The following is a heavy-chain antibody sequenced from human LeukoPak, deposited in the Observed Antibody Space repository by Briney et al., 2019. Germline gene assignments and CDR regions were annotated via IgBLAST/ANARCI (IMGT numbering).Heavy chain of an antibody. CDR3: ARDLGYSSDY. Sequence: GGSLRLSCAASGFILSSNFMSWVRQAPGKGLEWVSVIHNAGIAYADSVKGRFTISRDSSKNTVNLQRNSLRGEDTAVYYCARDLGYSSDYWGQGTLVTVS. V-gene: IGHV3-66*01. CDR2: IHNAGIA. J-gene: IGHJ4*02. D-gene: IGHD6-13*01. CDR1: GFILSSNF.